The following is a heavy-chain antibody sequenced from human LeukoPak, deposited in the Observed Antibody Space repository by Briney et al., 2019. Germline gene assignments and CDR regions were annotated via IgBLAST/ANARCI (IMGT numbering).Heavy chain of an antibody. CDR2: IKPDGSEK. V-gene: IGHV3-7*01. J-gene: IGHJ4*02. CDR3: ARGQLADTY. D-gene: IGHD2-15*01. Sequence: PGGSLRLSCAASGFTFRTYWMSWVRQTPGKGLEGVAKIKPDGSEKAYLDSVKGRFTTSRDNAKTSVYLQMNSLRVEDTALYYCARGQLADTYWGQGALVTVSS. CDR1: GFTFRTYW.